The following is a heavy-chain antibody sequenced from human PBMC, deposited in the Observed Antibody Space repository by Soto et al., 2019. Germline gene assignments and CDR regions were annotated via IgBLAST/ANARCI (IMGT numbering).Heavy chain of an antibody. CDR2: ITIFNGNT. Sequence: QMHLVQSAAEVKKTGSTVTISCEASEYTFTYLHLNWVRQAPGQGLEWLGWITIFNGNTNYAQKFQDRVVISRDTSLSTVYMTLGGLKSEDTAMYYCARSPLDSSNEIYFDSWGQGTLVTVSS. CDR1: EYTFTYLH. V-gene: IGHV1-45*02. CDR3: ARSPLDSSNEIYFDS. J-gene: IGHJ4*02. D-gene: IGHD3-22*01.